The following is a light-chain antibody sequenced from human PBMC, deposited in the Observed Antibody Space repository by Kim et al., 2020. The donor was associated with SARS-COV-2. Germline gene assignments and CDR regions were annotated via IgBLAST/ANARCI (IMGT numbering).Light chain of an antibody. V-gene: IGLV2-8*01. CDR1: SSDVGGYNY. CDR3: SSYAGSNNFDVV. Sequence: VTNSCTGTSSDVGGYNYVSWYQQHPGKAPKLMIYEVSKRPSGVPDRFSGSKSGNTASLTVSGLQAEDEADYYCSSYAGSNNFDVVFGGGTQLTVL. CDR2: EVS. J-gene: IGLJ2*01.